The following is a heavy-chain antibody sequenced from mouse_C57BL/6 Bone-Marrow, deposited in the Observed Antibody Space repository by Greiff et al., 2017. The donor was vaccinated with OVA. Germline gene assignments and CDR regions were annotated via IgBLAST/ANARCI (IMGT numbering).Heavy chain of an antibody. CDR1: GYTFTSYW. V-gene: IGHV1-5*01. J-gene: IGHJ1*03. CDR3: TRGLIDGYYWYFDV. D-gene: IGHD2-3*01. Sequence: EVQLVESGTVLARPGASVKMSCKTSGYTFTSYWMHWVKQRPGQGLEWIGAIYPGNSDTSYNQKFKGKAKLTAVTSASTAYMELSSLTNEDSAVYYCTRGLIDGYYWYFDVWGTGTTVTVSS. CDR2: IYPGNSDT.